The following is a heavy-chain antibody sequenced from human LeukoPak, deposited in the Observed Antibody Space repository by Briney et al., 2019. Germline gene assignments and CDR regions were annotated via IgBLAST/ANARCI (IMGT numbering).Heavy chain of an antibody. Sequence: GASVKVSCKASGGTFSSYAISWVRQAPGQGLEWMGRIIPIFGTANYAQKFQGRVTITTDESTSTAYVELSSLRSEDTAVYYCARDLAPVRYDFWSGYLVYWGQGTLVTVSS. D-gene: IGHD3-3*01. CDR1: GGTFSSYA. CDR3: ARDLAPVRYDFWSGYLVY. V-gene: IGHV1-69*05. CDR2: IIPIFGTA. J-gene: IGHJ4*02.